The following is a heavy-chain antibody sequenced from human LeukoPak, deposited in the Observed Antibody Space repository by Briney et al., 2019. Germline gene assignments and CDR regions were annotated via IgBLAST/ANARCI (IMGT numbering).Heavy chain of an antibody. D-gene: IGHD3-16*02. Sequence: SETLSLTCTVSGGSISSSSNYWGWLRPPPGKGLEWIGSIYYSGTNVYTPSLKSRVTVSVDTSNNQFSLKLSSVTAADTAVYYCARNMTYDYVWGSYRPHVAFDTWGQGTMVTVSS. CDR2: IYYSGTN. J-gene: IGHJ3*02. CDR1: GGSISSSSNY. CDR3: ARNMTYDYVWGSYRPHVAFDT. V-gene: IGHV4-39*01.